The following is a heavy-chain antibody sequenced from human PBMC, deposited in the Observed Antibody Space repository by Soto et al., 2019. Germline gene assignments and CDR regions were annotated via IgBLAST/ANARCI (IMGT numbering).Heavy chain of an antibody. CDR3: ARDGVAPGLYFDH. CDR2: IKYDGAEK. J-gene: IGHJ4*02. Sequence: PGGSLRLSCAASGVTFSDYWMNWVRQAPGKGLEWVASIKYDGAEKTYVDSVKGRFTISRDNPKNSVYLQMASLRAEDTAVYYCARDGVAPGLYFDHWGQGTPVTVSS. V-gene: IGHV3-7*05. CDR1: GVTFSDYW. D-gene: IGHD3-3*01.